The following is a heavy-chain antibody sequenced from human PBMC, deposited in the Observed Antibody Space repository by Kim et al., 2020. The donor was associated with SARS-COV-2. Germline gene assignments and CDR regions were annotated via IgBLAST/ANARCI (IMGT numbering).Heavy chain of an antibody. J-gene: IGHJ4*02. CDR1: GYTFTSYG. CDR3: ARDHPSLRGGSFNYFDY. CDR2: ISAYNGNT. V-gene: IGHV1-18*01. Sequence: ASVKVSCKASGYTFTSYGISWVRQAPGQGLEWMGWISAYNGNTNYAQKLQGRVTMTTDTSTSTAYMELRSLRSDDTAVYYCARDHPSLRGGSFNYFDYWGQGTLVTVSS. D-gene: IGHD3-16*01.